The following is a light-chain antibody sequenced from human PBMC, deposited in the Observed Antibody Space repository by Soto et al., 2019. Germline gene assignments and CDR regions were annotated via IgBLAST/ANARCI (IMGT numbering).Light chain of an antibody. Sequence: QSVLTQPASVSGSPGQSITISCTGTSSDVGGYNYVSWYQQHPGKAPKLMIYEVSNRPSGVSNRFSGSKSGTSASLAISGLQSEDEADYYCAAWDASLNGVVFGGGTKLTVL. CDR2: EVS. CDR3: AAWDASLNGVV. V-gene: IGLV2-14*01. J-gene: IGLJ2*01. CDR1: SSDVGGYNY.